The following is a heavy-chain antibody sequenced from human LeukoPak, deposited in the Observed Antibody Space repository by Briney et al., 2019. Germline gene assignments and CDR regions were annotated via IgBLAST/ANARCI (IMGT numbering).Heavy chain of an antibody. Sequence: SETLSLTCSVSGGSISSGGHYWSFIRQPPGKGLEWIGSIYYSGSTYYNPSLRSRVTISVDTSKNTFSLKLRSVTAADTAVYYCSRRDCSRTDCFYWYFDLWDRGALLTVSS. CDR2: IYYSGST. V-gene: IGHV4-39*07. CDR1: GGSISSGGHY. D-gene: IGHD2-2*01. CDR3: SRRDCSRTDCFYWYFDL. J-gene: IGHJ2*01.